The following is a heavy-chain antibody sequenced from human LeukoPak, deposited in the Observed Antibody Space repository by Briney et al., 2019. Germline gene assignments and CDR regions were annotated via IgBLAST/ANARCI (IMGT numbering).Heavy chain of an antibody. CDR3: ARDFGAGIWYYFDY. CDR1: GFTFSNYA. D-gene: IGHD3-10*01. CDR2: ISYDGSNK. V-gene: IGHV3-30*04. J-gene: IGHJ4*02. Sequence: PGGSLRLSCAASGFTFSNYAMHWVRQAPGKGLEWVALISYDGSNKYYADSVKGRFTISRDNSKNTLYLQMNSLRAEDTAVYYCARDFGAGIWYYFDYWGQGTLVTVSS.